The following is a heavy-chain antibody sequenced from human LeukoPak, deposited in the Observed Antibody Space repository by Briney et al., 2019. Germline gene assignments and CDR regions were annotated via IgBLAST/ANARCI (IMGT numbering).Heavy chain of an antibody. Sequence: GGSLRLSCAASGFTFSSYGMHWVRQAPGKGLEWVTFIRYDGSNKYYADSVKGRFTISRDNSKNTLYLQMNSLRAEDTAVYYCAKGREGWAFYFDYWGQGTLVTVSS. CDR3: AKGREGWAFYFDY. D-gene: IGHD6-19*01. V-gene: IGHV3-30*02. J-gene: IGHJ4*02. CDR1: GFTFSSYG. CDR2: IRYDGSNK.